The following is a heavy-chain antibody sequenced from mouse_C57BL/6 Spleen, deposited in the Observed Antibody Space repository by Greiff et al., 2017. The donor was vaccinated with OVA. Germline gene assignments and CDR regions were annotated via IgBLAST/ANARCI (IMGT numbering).Heavy chain of an antibody. J-gene: IGHJ4*01. V-gene: IGHV2-2*01. CDR2: IWSGGST. CDR3: ASPLYYGYYVYYAMDY. D-gene: IGHD2-3*01. Sequence: QVQLQQSGPGLVQPSQSLSITCTVSGFSLTSYGVHWVRQSPGKGLEWLGVIWSGGSTDYNAAFISRLSISKDNSKSQVFFKMNSLQADDTAIYYCASPLYYGYYVYYAMDYWGQGTSVTVSS. CDR1: GFSLTSYG.